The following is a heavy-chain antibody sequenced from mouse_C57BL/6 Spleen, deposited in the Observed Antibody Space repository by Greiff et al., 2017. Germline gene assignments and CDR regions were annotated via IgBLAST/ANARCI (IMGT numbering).Heavy chain of an antibody. CDR2: IYPGSGST. CDR3: ARGGSNWAYAMDY. J-gene: IGHJ4*01. D-gene: IGHD4-1*01. Sequence: VQLQQPGAELVKPGASVKMSCKASGYTFTSYWITWVKQRPGQGLEWIGDIYPGSGSTNYNEKFKSKATLTVDTSSSTAYMQLSSLTSEDSAVYYCARGGSNWAYAMDYWGQGTSVTVSS. CDR1: GYTFTSYW. V-gene: IGHV1-55*01.